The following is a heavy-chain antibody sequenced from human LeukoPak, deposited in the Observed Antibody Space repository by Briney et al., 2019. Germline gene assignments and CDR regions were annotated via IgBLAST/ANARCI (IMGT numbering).Heavy chain of an antibody. J-gene: IGHJ4*02. D-gene: IGHD6-13*01. CDR2: IYTSGST. V-gene: IGHV4-61*02. CDR1: GGSISSGSYY. CDR3: ARDVDPAAGKDY. Sequence: PSETLSLTCTVSGGSISSGSYYWSWIRQPAGKGLEWIGRIYTSGSTNYNPSLKSRVTISVDTSKNQFSLKLSSVTAADTAVYYCARDVDPAAGKDYWGQGTLVTVSS.